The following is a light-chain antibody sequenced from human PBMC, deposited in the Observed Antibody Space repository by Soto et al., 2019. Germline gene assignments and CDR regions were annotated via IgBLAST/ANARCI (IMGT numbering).Light chain of an antibody. CDR1: SGHSTYA. V-gene: IGLV4-69*01. CDR3: QAWGTVIRV. J-gene: IGLJ3*02. Sequence: QPVLTQSPSASASLGASVKLTCTLSSGHSTYAIAWHQQQPEKGPRYLMRVNSDGSHTKGDGIPDRFSGSSSGAERYLTISNLQSEDESDYYCQAWGTVIRVFGGGTKLTVL. CDR2: VNSDGSH.